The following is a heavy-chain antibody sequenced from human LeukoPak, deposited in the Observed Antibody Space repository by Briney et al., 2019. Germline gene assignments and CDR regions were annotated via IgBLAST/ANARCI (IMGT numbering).Heavy chain of an antibody. V-gene: IGHV4-34*01. Sequence: KPSETLPLTCAVYGGSFSGYYWSWIRQPPGKGLEWIGEINHSGSTNYNPSLKSRVTISVDTSKNQFSLKLSSVTAADTAVYYCARARRYYDSSDPFDYWGQGTLVTVSS. CDR1: GGSFSGYY. CDR3: ARARRYYDSSDPFDY. CDR2: INHSGST. J-gene: IGHJ4*02. D-gene: IGHD3-22*01.